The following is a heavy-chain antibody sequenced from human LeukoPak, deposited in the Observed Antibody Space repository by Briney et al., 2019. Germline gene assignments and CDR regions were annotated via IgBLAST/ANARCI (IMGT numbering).Heavy chain of an antibody. CDR1: GFTFDDHG. J-gene: IGHJ4*02. CDR3: AKDAERGFDYSNSLEK. D-gene: IGHD4-11*01. Sequence: GGSLRLSCAASGFTFDDHGMSWVRQVPGKGLEWVSGINWNGGSTGYADSVKGRFTISRDNAKNSLYLQMNSLRAEDTALYYCAKDAERGFDYSNSLEKWGQGTLVTVSS. CDR2: INWNGGST. V-gene: IGHV3-20*04.